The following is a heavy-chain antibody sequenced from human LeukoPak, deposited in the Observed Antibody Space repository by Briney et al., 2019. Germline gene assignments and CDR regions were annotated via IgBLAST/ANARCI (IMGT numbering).Heavy chain of an antibody. Sequence: SETLSLTCTVSGGSISSSSYYWGWIRQPPGKGLEWMGSIYYSGSTYYNPSLKSRVTISVDTSKNQFSLKLSSVTAADMAVYYCARQPYDYGEIHVFDYWGQGTLVTVSS. J-gene: IGHJ4*02. CDR1: GGSISSSSYY. D-gene: IGHD4-17*01. CDR3: ARQPYDYGEIHVFDY. V-gene: IGHV4-39*01. CDR2: IYYSGST.